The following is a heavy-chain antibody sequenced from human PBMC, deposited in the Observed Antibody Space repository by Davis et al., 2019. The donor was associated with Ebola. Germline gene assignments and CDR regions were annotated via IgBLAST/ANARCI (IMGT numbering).Heavy chain of an antibody. Sequence: GEFLKIPCAASGFTFTSYSMTWVRQAPGKGLDWGPGLTGSGGNTYYPDPVKGRFTFSRDNSENTLYLQMNSLRAEDSAVYYCAKGSLYGSRSITAGMDVWGQGTTVTVSS. CDR3: AKGSLYGSRSITAGMDV. V-gene: IGHV3-23*01. J-gene: IGHJ6*02. CDR1: GFTFTSYS. D-gene: IGHD4-17*01. CDR2: LTGSGGNT.